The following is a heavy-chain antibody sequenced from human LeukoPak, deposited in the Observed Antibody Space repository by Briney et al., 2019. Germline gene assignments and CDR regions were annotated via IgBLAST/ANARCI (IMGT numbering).Heavy chain of an antibody. CDR2: INHSGST. V-gene: IGHV4-34*01. D-gene: IGHD2-8*01. J-gene: IGHJ6*02. CDR1: GGSFSGYY. Sequence: PSETLSLTCAVYGGSFSGYYWSWIRQPPGKGLEWIGEINHSGSTNYNPSLKSRVTISVDTSKNQFSLKLSSVTAADTAVYYCAREWRGMDVWGQGTTVTVSS. CDR3: AREWRGMDV.